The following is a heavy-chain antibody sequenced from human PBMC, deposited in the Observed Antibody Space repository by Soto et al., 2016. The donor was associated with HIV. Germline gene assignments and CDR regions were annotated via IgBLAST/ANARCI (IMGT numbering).Heavy chain of an antibody. CDR1: GFTFDDYG. J-gene: IGHJ4*02. Sequence: EVQLVESGGGAVRPGGSLRLSCAASGFTFDDYGMSWVRQAPGKGLEWVSGINWNGGSTGYGDSVKGRFTISRDNAKNSLYLQMNSLRAEDTALYYCARDREPEIGGLLDYWGQGTLVTVSS. D-gene: IGHD3-16*01. CDR2: INWNGGST. CDR3: ARDREPEIGGLLDY. V-gene: IGHV3-20*04.